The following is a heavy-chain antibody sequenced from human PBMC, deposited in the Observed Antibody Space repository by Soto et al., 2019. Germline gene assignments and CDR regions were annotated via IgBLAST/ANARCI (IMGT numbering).Heavy chain of an antibody. Sequence: QVQLVESGGGVVQPGRSLRLSCAASGFTFSSYGMHWVRQAPGKGLEWVAVISYDGSNKYYADSVKGRFTISRDNSKNTLYLQMNSLRAEDTAVYYCAKDRWAEYYYGLKLRYYYYGMAVWGQGTTVTVSS. CDR1: GFTFSSYG. V-gene: IGHV3-30*18. CDR3: AKDRWAEYYYGLKLRYYYYGMAV. CDR2: ISYDGSNK. D-gene: IGHD3-10*01. J-gene: IGHJ6*02.